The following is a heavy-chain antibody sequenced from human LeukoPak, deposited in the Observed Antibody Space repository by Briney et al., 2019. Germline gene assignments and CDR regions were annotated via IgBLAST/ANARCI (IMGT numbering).Heavy chain of an antibody. CDR3: ATSSGPYDAFDI. CDR1: GYTLTELS. J-gene: IGHJ3*02. D-gene: IGHD3-22*01. CDR2: FDPEGGET. Sequence: GASVKVSCKVSGYTLTELSMHWVRQAPGKGLEWMGGFDPEGGETIYAQKFQGRVTMTEDTSTDTAYMELSSLRSEDTAVYYCATSSGPYDAFDIWGQGTMVTVSS. V-gene: IGHV1-24*01.